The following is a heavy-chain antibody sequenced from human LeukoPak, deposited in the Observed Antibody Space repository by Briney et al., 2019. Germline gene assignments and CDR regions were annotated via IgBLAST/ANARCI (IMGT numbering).Heavy chain of an antibody. Sequence: PSETLSLTCAVYGGSFSGYYWSWIRQLPGKGLEWIGEINHSGSTNYNPSLKSRVTISLDKSKNKFSLKLSSVTAADTAVYYCARGQDYYGSGSYYNGGLDYWGQGTLVTVSS. CDR3: ARGQDYYGSGSYYNGGLDY. J-gene: IGHJ4*02. V-gene: IGHV4-34*01. CDR1: GGSFSGYY. CDR2: INHSGST. D-gene: IGHD3-10*01.